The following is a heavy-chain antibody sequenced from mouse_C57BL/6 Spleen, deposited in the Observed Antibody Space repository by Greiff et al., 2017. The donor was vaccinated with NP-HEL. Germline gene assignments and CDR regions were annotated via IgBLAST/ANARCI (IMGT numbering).Heavy chain of an antibody. CDR1: GFTFSSYG. Sequence: EVQLVESGGDLVKPGGSLKLSCAASGFTFSSYGMSWVRQTPDKRLEWVATISSGGSYTYYPDSVKGRFTISRDNAKNTLYLQMSSLKSEDTAMYYCAREIVTTVVYFDYWGQGTTLTVSS. V-gene: IGHV5-6*01. CDR2: ISSGGSYT. D-gene: IGHD1-1*01. CDR3: AREIVTTVVYFDY. J-gene: IGHJ2*01.